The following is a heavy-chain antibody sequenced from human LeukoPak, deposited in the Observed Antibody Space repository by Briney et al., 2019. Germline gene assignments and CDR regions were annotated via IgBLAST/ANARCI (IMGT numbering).Heavy chain of an antibody. CDR1: GGSISSGDYY. V-gene: IGHV4-30-4*08. J-gene: IGHJ4*02. Sequence: SQTLSLTCTVSGGSISSGDYYWSWIRQPPGKGLEWIGYIYYSGSTYYNPSLKSRVTISVDTSKNQFSLKLSSVTAADTAVYYCASTYYYDSSGYYYRYCFDYWGQGTLVTVSS. D-gene: IGHD3-22*01. CDR3: ASTYYYDSSGYYYRYCFDY. CDR2: IYYSGST.